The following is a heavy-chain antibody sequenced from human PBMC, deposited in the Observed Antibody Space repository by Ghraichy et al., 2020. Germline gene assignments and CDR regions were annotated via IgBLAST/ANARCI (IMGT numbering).Heavy chain of an antibody. CDR1: GGSISSSSYY. J-gene: IGHJ6*02. Sequence: SETLSLTCTVSGGSISSSSYYWDWIRQPPGKGLEWIARIFYSGVSYYNPSLKSRVTISVDTSKNQFSLKLSSVTAADTAVYYCARWSRVGTAVATGFDVWGQGTTVTVSS. D-gene: IGHD5-12*01. CDR2: IFYSGVS. CDR3: ARWSRVGTAVATGFDV. V-gene: IGHV4-39*01.